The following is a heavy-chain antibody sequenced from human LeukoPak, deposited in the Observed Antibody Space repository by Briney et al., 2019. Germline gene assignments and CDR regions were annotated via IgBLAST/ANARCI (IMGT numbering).Heavy chain of an antibody. CDR1: GFTFSSYA. V-gene: IGHV3-23*01. CDR2: ISGSGGST. D-gene: IGHD5-12*01. CDR3: AKAGKAATTTVYFDY. J-gene: IGHJ4*02. Sequence: AGGSLRLSCAASGFTFSSYAMSWGRQAPGKGLEWVSAISGSGGSTYYADSVKGRFTISRDNSKNTPYLQMNSLRAEDTALYYCAKAGKAATTTVYFDYWGQGTLVTVSS.